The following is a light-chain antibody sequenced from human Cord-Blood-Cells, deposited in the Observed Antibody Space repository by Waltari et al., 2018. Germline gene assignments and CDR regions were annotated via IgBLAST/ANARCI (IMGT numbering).Light chain of an antibody. CDR2: EGS. J-gene: IGLJ1*01. CDR1: SSDVGSYNL. Sequence: QSALTQSASVSGSPGQSITIPCTGTSSDVGSYNLVSWYQQHPGKAPKLMMYEGSKRRSGVSNRFSGSKSGNTASLTISGLQAEDEADYYCCSYAGSSTFYVFGTGTKVTVL. V-gene: IGLV2-23*03. CDR3: CSYAGSSTFYV.